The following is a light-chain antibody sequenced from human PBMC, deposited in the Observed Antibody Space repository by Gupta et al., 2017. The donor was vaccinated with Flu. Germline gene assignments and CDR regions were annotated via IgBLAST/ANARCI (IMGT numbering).Light chain of an antibody. V-gene: IGKV3-20*01. CDR3: QQEDRSPR. CDR2: GAS. Sequence: ENVLTQSPGTLSLSPGERATLSCRASQNVINSYLGWCQQRPGQAPRLLIYGASTLATGISARFSGSGSGTDFTLTISRRQPEDFGTYYGQQEDRSPRFGEGTKVEIK. CDR1: QNVINSY. J-gene: IGKJ4*02.